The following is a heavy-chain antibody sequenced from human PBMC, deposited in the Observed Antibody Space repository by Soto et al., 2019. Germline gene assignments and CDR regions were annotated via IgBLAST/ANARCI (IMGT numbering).Heavy chain of an antibody. CDR2: IDPSDSYT. D-gene: IGHD5-12*01. V-gene: IGHV5-10-1*01. Sequence: GESLKISCKCSGYSFTSYWISWVRQIPGKALEWMGRIDPSDSYTNYSPSFQGHVTISADKSISTAYLQWSSLKASDTAMYYCARQAREMATITADYWGQGTLVTVSS. CDR1: GYSFTSYW. CDR3: ARQAREMATITADY. J-gene: IGHJ4*02.